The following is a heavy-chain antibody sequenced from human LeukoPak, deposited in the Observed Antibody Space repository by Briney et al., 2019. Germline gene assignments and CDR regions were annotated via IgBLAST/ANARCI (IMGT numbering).Heavy chain of an antibody. V-gene: IGHV4-39*07. CDR2: IYYSGST. J-gene: IGHJ6*03. D-gene: IGHD3-10*01. CDR1: GGSISSSSYY. Sequence: SETLSLTCTVSGGSISSSSYYWGWIRQPPGKGLEWIVSIYYSGSTYYNPSLKSRVTISVDTSKNQFSLKLSSVTAADTAVYYCARVDYGSGYMDVGGKGTTVTVS. CDR3: ARVDYGSGYMDV.